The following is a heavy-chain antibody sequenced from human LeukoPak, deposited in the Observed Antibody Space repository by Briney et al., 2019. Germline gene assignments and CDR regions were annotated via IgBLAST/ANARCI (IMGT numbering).Heavy chain of an antibody. Sequence: GGSLRLSCAASGFTVSSNYMSWVRQAPGKGLEWVSVIYSGGSTYYADSVKGRFTISRDNSKNTLYLQMNSLRAEDTAVYYCARDIYPLYGSDAFDIWGQGTMVTVSS. D-gene: IGHD4-17*01. CDR1: GFTVSSNY. CDR3: ARDIYPLYGSDAFDI. J-gene: IGHJ3*02. V-gene: IGHV3-53*01. CDR2: IYSGGST.